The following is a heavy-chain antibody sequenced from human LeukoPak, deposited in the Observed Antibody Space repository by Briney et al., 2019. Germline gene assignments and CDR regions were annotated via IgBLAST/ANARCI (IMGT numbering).Heavy chain of an antibody. CDR1: ASTFSSYS. J-gene: IGHJ1*01. V-gene: IGHV3-21*01. D-gene: IGHD6-13*01. CDR3: ARGAYSSSWNCEH. Sequence: GGSLRLSCAASASTFSSYSMNWVRQAPGKGLEWVSSITSSGSYIYYADSVKGRFTISRDNAKNSLYLQMNSLRVEDTAVYYCARGAYSSSWNCEHWGQGTLVTVSS. CDR2: ITSSGSYI.